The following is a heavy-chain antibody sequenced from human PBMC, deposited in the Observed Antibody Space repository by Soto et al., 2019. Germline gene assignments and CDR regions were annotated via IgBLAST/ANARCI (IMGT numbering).Heavy chain of an antibody. CDR1: GFTFDDYS. CDR3: GKDGSVTDYTYRDY. D-gene: IGHD4-4*01. CDR2: ISWDGRST. J-gene: IGHJ4*02. V-gene: IGHV3-43*01. Sequence: EVQLVESGGVVVQPGGSLRLSCAASGFTFDDYSMHWVRQAPGKGLEWVSLISWDGRSTYYADSVRGRFTISRDNSKNSLYLQMNSLTTEDTAVYYCGKDGSVTDYTYRDYWGQGALVTVSS.